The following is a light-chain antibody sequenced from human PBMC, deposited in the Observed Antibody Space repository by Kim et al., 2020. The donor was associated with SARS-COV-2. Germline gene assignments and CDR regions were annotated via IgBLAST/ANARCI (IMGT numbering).Light chain of an antibody. Sequence: PPCDRATHSCRAIQSVSSSYLAWYQQKPGQAPRLLIYGASSRATGIPDRFSGSGSGTDFTLTISRLEPDDFAAYYCYTYGLT. CDR1: QSVSSSY. CDR2: GAS. V-gene: IGKV3-20*01. J-gene: IGKJ4*01. CDR3: YTYGLT.